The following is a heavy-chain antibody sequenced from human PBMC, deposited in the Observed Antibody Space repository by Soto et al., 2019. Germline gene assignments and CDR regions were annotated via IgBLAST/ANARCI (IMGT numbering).Heavy chain of an antibody. CDR1: GYTLNTYG. Sequence: QVQLVQSGAEVKKPGASVKVSCKASGYTLNTYGITWVRQAPGQGLEWMGWISANNDHTNYPQKLQGRVTMTTDTPTSTAYMELRSLTSDDPAVYCCARGAYFEYWGQGTLVTVSS. CDR3: ARGAYFEY. CDR2: ISANNDHT. V-gene: IGHV1-18*01. J-gene: IGHJ4*02.